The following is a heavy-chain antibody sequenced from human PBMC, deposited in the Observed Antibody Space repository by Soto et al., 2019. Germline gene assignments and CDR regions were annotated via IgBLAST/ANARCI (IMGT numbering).Heavy chain of an antibody. D-gene: IGHD3-16*01. V-gene: IGHV1-18*01. J-gene: IGHJ6*02. CDR1: GYTFTRYG. Sequence: GASVKVSCKASGYTFTRYGIGWARQAPGQGLEWMGWINTYNGNTNYAQNVQGRVTLTTDTSTSTAYMELRSLRSNDTAIYYCAMVDVYVTPSPQDVWGQGTTVTASS. CDR3: AMVDVYVTPSPQDV. CDR2: INTYNGNT.